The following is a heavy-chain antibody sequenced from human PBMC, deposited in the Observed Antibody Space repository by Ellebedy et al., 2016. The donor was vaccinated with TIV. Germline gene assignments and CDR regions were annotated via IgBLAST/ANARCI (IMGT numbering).Heavy chain of an antibody. D-gene: IGHD3-10*01. CDR2: IHQSGSP. Sequence: MPSETLSLTCAVSGVSISSTDWWGWVRQAPGKGLEWIGEIHQSGSPSYNPSLKSRVTLSADKSKNQFSLRLTSVTAADTAVYYCARVNHFGSGVIYYALDVWGQGTTVTVSS. CDR3: ARVNHFGSGVIYYALDV. V-gene: IGHV4-4*02. CDR1: GVSISSTDW. J-gene: IGHJ6*02.